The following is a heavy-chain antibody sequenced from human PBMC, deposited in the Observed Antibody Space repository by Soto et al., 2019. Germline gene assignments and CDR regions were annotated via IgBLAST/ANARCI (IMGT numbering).Heavy chain of an antibody. CDR1: GFTFISYT. CDR3: ARLIYTEGYSSGATFDI. V-gene: IGHV3-21*01. J-gene: IGHJ3*02. D-gene: IGHD6-19*01. Sequence: PGGSLRLSCVASGFTFISYTMNWVRQAPGKGLEWISSIIRTTNDIYYADSVKGRFTISRENAKNSVYLQMNSLRAEDTAVYYCARLIYTEGYSSGATFDIWGQGTKVTVSS. CDR2: IIRTTNDI.